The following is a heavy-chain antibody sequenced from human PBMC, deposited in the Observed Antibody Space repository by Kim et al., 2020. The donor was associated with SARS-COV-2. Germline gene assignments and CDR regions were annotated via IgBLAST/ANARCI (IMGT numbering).Heavy chain of an antibody. Sequence: YYAASVKGRFTISRDNAKNSLYLQMNSLRDEDTAVYYCARPHSGYDDPWYWGQGTLVTVSS. J-gene: IGHJ4*02. D-gene: IGHD5-12*01. V-gene: IGHV3-48*02. CDR3: ARPHSGYDDPWY.